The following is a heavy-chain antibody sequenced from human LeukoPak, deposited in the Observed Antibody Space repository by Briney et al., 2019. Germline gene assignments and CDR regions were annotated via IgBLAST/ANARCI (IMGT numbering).Heavy chain of an antibody. Sequence: SVKVSCKASGGTFSSYAISWVRQAPGQGLEWMGGIIPIFGTANYAQKSQGRVTITADESTSTAYMELSSLRSEDTAVYYCARNAVPDRPFSGMDVWGKGTTVTVSS. J-gene: IGHJ6*04. CDR1: GGTFSSYA. D-gene: IGHD2-2*01. CDR2: IIPIFGTA. CDR3: ARNAVPDRPFSGMDV. V-gene: IGHV1-69*13.